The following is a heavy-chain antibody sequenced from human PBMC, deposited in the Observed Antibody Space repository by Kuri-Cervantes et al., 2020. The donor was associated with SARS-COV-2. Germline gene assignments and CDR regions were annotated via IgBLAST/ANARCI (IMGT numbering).Heavy chain of an antibody. CDR2: VKTNSGNT. CDR1: ETTFPNYD. CDR3: ARLAVYYYYMDV. J-gene: IGHJ6*03. Sequence: ASVKVSCKAPETTFPNYDINWVRQATGQGLEWMGMVKTNSGNTLYAQIFQGRVTMTRDTSTSTAYMELRSLRSDDTAVYYCARLAVYYYYMDVWGKGTTVTVSS. V-gene: IGHV1-8*01. D-gene: IGHD6-19*01.